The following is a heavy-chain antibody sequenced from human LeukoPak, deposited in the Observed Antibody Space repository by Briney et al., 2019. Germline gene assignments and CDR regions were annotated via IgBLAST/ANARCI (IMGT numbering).Heavy chain of an antibody. V-gene: IGHV4-34*01. D-gene: IGHD3-10*01. CDR1: GGSFSGYY. CDR3: AAHGGYFDY. J-gene: IGHJ4*02. Sequence: SETLSLTCAVYGGSFSGYYWSWIRRPPGKGLEWIGEINHSGSTNYNPSLKSRVTISVDTSKNQFSLKLSSVTAADTAVYYCAAHGGYFDYWGQGTLVTVSS. CDR2: INHSGST.